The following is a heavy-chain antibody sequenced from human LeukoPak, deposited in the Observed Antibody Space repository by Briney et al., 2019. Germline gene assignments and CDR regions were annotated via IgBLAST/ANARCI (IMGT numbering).Heavy chain of an antibody. Sequence: SETLSLTCTVSGGSITSYYWSWIRQPPGKGLEWIGYIYYSGSTNYNPSLKSRVTISVDTSKNQFSLKLSSVTAADTAVYYCARDTAAAGNFDYWGQGTLVTVSS. CDR1: GGSITSYY. V-gene: IGHV4-59*12. CDR2: IYYSGST. D-gene: IGHD6-13*01. CDR3: ARDTAAAGNFDY. J-gene: IGHJ4*02.